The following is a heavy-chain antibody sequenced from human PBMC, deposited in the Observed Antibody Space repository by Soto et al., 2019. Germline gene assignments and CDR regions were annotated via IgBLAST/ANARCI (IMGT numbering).Heavy chain of an antibody. J-gene: IGHJ4*02. V-gene: IGHV3-33*01. CDR1: GFTFSSHG. CDR2: IWNDGSNK. Sequence: QVQLVESGGGVVQPGRSLRLSCAASGFTFSSHGMHWVRQAPGKGLEWVAVIWNDGSNKYYGDSVKGRFTISRDNSKNTLYLQINSLRVEDTAVHYCARDWASRHPQYFDYWGQGTLVTVSS. CDR3: ARDWASRHPQYFDY. D-gene: IGHD3-16*01.